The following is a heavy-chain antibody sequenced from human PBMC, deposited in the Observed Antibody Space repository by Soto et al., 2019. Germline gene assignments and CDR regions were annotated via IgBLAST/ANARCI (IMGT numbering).Heavy chain of an antibody. Sequence: QVQLVQSGAEVKKPGASVTVSCKASGYTFTTYGVSWVRQAPGQGLEWLGWINGYNGNAKYAENLQGRVTMTTDTSTSTAYMELRSLRSDDTAVYYCARMGDVPYYYYSMDVWGQGTTVTVSS. V-gene: IGHV1-18*01. CDR3: ARMGDVPYYYYSMDV. CDR2: INGYNGNA. J-gene: IGHJ6*02. CDR1: GYTFTTYG. D-gene: IGHD3-16*01.